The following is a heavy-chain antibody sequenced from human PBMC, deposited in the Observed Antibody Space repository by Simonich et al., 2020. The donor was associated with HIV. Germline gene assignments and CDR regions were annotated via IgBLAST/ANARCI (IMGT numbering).Heavy chain of an antibody. D-gene: IGHD2-15*01. CDR1: GFTVSSNY. CDR3: AKGHSGSYYYYGMDV. Sequence: EVQLVESGGGLVQPGGSLRLSCAASGFTVSSNYMSWVRQAPGKGLEWVSVIYSGGSTYYADSVKGRFTISRHNSKNTLYLQMNSLRAEDTAVYYCAKGHSGSYYYYGMDVWGQGTTVTVSS. CDR2: IYSGGST. J-gene: IGHJ6*02. V-gene: IGHV3-53*04.